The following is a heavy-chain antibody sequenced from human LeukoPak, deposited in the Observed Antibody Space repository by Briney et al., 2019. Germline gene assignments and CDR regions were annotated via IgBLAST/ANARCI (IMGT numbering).Heavy chain of an antibody. D-gene: IGHD5-18*01. J-gene: IGHJ4*02. CDR1: GFTFSSYG. CDR3: AKDRYSYAFEYSDS. CDR2: ISNDGSKK. V-gene: IGHV3-30*18. Sequence: GGSLRLSCAASGFTFSSYGMHWARQAPGKGLDWVAVISNDGSKKYYADSVKGRFTISRDNSKNTLSLQVSSLRTEDTAVYYCAKDRYSYAFEYSDSWGQGTLVTVSS.